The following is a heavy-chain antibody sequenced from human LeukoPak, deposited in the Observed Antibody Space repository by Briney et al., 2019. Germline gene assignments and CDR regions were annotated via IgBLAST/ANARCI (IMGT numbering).Heavy chain of an antibody. V-gene: IGHV1-8*01. CDR1: GYTFTSYD. Sequence: ASVKVSCKASGYTFTSYDFNWVRQATGQRPEWMGWMSPNSGDTGYAQKLQDRVTMTRNTSISTAYMELSSLRSDDTAVYYCARGPPNWGYDYWGPGTLVTVSS. D-gene: IGHD7-27*01. J-gene: IGHJ4*02. CDR2: MSPNSGDT. CDR3: ARGPPNWGYDY.